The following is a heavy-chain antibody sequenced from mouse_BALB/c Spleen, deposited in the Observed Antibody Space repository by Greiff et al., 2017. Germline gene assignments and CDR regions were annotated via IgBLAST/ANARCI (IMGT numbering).Heavy chain of an antibody. CDR2: ISSGGST. V-gene: IGHV5-6-5*01. Sequence: EVMLVESGGGLVKPGGSLKLSCAASGFTFSSYAMSWVRQTPEKRLEWVASISSGGSTYYPDSVKGRFTISRDNARNILYLQMSSLRSEDTAMYYCVLYGKSAWFAYWGQGTLVTVSA. J-gene: IGHJ3*01. CDR3: VLYGKSAWFAY. CDR1: GFTFSSYA. D-gene: IGHD2-1*01.